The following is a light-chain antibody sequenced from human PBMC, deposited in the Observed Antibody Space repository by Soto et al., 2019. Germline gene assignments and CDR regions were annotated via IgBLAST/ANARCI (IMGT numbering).Light chain of an antibody. CDR2: GAS. V-gene: IGKV3-15*01. CDR1: QSVSSN. Sequence: EIVMTQSPATLSVSPGERASLSCRASQSVSSNLAWYQQKPAQAPRLLIYGASTRATGIPARFSGSGSGTEFTISISSLQSEDSAVYDCQQYKNWPPWTFGQGIKVEIK. CDR3: QQYKNWPPWT. J-gene: IGKJ1*01.